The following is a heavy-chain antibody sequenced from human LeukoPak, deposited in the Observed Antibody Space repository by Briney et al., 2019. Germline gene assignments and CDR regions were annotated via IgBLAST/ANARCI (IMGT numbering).Heavy chain of an antibody. J-gene: IGHJ4*02. CDR2: ISHDGSNK. Sequence: PGGSLRLSCAASGFTFSSYAMPWVRQAPGKGLEWVAVISHDGSNKYYADSVKGRFTISRDNSKNTLYLQMNSLRAEDTAVYYCARDLSSYGSSFDFYFDYWGQGTLVTVSS. V-gene: IGHV3-30*01. CDR1: GFTFSSYA. CDR3: ARDLSSYGSSFDFYFDY. D-gene: IGHD6-6*01.